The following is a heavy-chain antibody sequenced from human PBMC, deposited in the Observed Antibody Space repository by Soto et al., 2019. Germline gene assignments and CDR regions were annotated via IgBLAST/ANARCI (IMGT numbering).Heavy chain of an antibody. CDR1: CYTFTSYG. J-gene: IGHJ5*02. V-gene: IGHV1-18*01. CDR3: ASTDPWEPGVWNNWFDP. CDR2: ISAYNGNT. D-gene: IGHD1-26*01. Sequence: GAAVKVSCKASCYTFTSYGISWFRHAPGQGLEWMGWISAYNGNTNYAQKLQGRVTMTTDTSTSTAYMELRSLRSDDTAVYYCASTDPWEPGVWNNWFDPWGQGTLVTVSS.